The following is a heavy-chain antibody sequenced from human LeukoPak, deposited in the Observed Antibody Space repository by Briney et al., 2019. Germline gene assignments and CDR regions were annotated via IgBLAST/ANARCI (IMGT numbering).Heavy chain of an antibody. V-gene: IGHV3-48*04. CDR1: GFTFSSYS. J-gene: IGHJ4*02. CDR3: ARAPLGGWYVDY. CDR2: ISSSSRTI. Sequence: GGSLRLSCAASGFTFSSYSMNWVRQAPGKGLEWVSYISSSSRTIYYADSVKGRFTISRDNAKNSLYLQMNSLRAEDTAVYYCARAPLGGWYVDYWGQGTLVTVSS. D-gene: IGHD6-19*01.